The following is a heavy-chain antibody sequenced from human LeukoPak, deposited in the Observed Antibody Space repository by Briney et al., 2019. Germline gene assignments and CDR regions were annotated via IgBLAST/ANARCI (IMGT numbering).Heavy chain of an antibody. CDR2: IRTKAYGGAA. CDR1: GFTFGDYF. D-gene: IGHD3-22*01. CDR3: ISRYYYDSSSYSDY. Sequence: PGRSLRLSCTVSGFTFGDYFMSWVRQAPGKGLEWVGFIRTKAYGGAAEYAASVKGRFTMSRDDSESIAYLQMNSLKTEDTAVYYCISRYYYDSSSYSDYWGQGTLVTVSS. V-gene: IGHV3-49*04. J-gene: IGHJ4*02.